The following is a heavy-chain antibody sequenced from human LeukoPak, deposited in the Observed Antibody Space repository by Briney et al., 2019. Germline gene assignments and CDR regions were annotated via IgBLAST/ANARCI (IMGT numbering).Heavy chain of an antibody. CDR1: GGSFSGYY. CDR3: ARGAWFGELLWLGWGGQYNWFDP. CDR2: INHSGST. D-gene: IGHD3-10*01. J-gene: IGHJ5*02. Sequence: SETLSLTCAVYGGSFSGYYWSWIRQPPGKGLEWIGEINHSGSTNYNPSLKSRVTISVDTSKNQFSLKLSSVTAADTAVYYCARGAWFGELLWLGWGGQYNWFDPWGQGTLVTVSS. V-gene: IGHV4-34*01.